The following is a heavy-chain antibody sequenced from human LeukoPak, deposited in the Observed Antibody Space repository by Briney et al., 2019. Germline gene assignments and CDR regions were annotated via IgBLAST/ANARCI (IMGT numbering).Heavy chain of an antibody. V-gene: IGHV4-34*01. CDR2: INHSGGT. CDR3: ARGYGVVVVVAATSHAEYFQH. D-gene: IGHD2-15*01. CDR1: GGSFSGYY. Sequence: SETLSLTCAVYGGSFSGYYWSWIRQPPGKGLEWIGEINHSGGTNYNPSPKSRVTISVDTSKNQFSLKLSSVTAADTAVYYCARGYGVVVVVAATSHAEYFQHWGQGTLVTVSS. J-gene: IGHJ1*01.